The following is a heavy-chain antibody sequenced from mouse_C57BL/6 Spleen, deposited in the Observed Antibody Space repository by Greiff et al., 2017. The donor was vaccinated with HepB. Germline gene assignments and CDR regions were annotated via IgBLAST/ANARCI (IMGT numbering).Heavy chain of an antibody. CDR2: IGRGGST. D-gene: IGHD2-2*01. CDR1: GFSLTSYG. J-gene: IGHJ4*01. Sequence: QVQLQQSGPGLVQPSQSLSITCTVSGFSLTSYGVHWVRQSPGKGLEWLGVIGRGGSTDYNAAFTSRLSSTKDNSKSQVVFKMNSLQADDTAIYYCAKNFPYGYDEYAMDYWGQGTSLTVSS. V-gene: IGHV2-5*01. CDR3: AKNFPYGYDEYAMDY.